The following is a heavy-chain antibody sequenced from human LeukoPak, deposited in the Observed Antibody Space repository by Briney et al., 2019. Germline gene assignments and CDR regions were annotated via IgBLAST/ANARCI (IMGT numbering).Heavy chain of an antibody. Sequence: SETLSLTCAVYGGSFSGYYWSWIRQPPGKGLEWIGEINHSGSTNYNPSLKSRVTISVDTSKNQFSLKLSSVTAEDTAVYYCASDRIEVDAFDIWGQGTMVTVSS. D-gene: IGHD2-15*01. CDR2: INHSGST. V-gene: IGHV4-34*01. CDR1: GGSFSGYY. J-gene: IGHJ3*02. CDR3: ASDRIEVDAFDI.